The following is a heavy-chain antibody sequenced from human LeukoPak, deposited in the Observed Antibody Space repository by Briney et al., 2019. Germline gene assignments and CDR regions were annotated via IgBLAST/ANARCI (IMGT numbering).Heavy chain of an antibody. CDR2: IYYSGCT. CDR3: ARTTMATTAD. CDR1: GGSISSSSYY. J-gene: IGHJ4*02. Sequence: SETLSLTCTVSGGSISSSSYYWGWIRQPPGKGLEWIGSIYYSGCTYYNPSLKSRVTISVDTSKNQFSLKLSSMTAADTAVYYCARTTMATTADWGQGTLVTVSS. D-gene: IGHD5-24*01. V-gene: IGHV4-39*01.